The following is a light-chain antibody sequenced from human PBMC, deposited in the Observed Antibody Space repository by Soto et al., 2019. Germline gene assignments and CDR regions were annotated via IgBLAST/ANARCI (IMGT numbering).Light chain of an antibody. CDR3: QQYVSSPQT. CDR2: GAS. CDR1: QSVSSSY. V-gene: IGKV3-20*01. J-gene: IGKJ1*01. Sequence: EIVLTQSPGSLSLPPGERATLSCRASQSVSSSYLAWYQQKPGQAPRLLIYGASSRATGIPDRFSGSGSGTDFTLTISRLEPEDFAMYFCQQYVSSPQTFGQGTKVDIK.